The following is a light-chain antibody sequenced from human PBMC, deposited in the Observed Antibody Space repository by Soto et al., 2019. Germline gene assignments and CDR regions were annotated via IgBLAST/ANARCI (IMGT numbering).Light chain of an antibody. Sequence: DIQLTQSPSSVSASLGDTVIITCRASQGINRWLAWYQQKPGKAPKLLIYSASSLQSGVPSRFSGSGSGTDFTLTISSLQPEDFATYYCQQVDAYPSTFGGGTKVDIK. CDR1: QGINRW. CDR3: QQVDAYPST. J-gene: IGKJ4*01. V-gene: IGKV1-12*02. CDR2: SAS.